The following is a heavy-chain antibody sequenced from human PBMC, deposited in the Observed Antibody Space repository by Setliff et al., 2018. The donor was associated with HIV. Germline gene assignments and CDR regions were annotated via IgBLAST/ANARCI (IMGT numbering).Heavy chain of an antibody. J-gene: IGHJ4*02. D-gene: IGHD3-22*01. CDR3: ARDPGDYDRKLDH. CDR2: TFDNGNT. Sequence: SETLSLTCSISGGSISFYYWNWLRQTPGKGLEWIAYTFDNGNTHYNPSLESRVTLSLDTSRNLFSLRLASVTAADTAVYYCARDPGDYDRKLDHWGQGALVTVSS. CDR1: GGSISFYY. V-gene: IGHV4-59*01.